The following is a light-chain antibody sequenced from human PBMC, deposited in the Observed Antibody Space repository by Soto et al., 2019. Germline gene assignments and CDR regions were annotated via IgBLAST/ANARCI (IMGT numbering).Light chain of an antibody. Sequence: EIVLTHSPATLSLSPGERSTLSCRASQIVSSYLAWYQQKPGQAPRLLIYDASNRATGIPARFSGSGSGTDFTLTISSLEPEDFAVYYCQQRSNWPLFTFGPGTKVDI. CDR3: QQRSNWPLFT. V-gene: IGKV3-11*01. CDR2: DAS. J-gene: IGKJ3*01. CDR1: QIVSSY.